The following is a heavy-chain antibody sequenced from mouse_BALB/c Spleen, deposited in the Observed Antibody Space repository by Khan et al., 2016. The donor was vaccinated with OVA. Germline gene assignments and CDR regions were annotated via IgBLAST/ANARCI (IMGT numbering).Heavy chain of an antibody. CDR1: GFNIKDTY. CDR3: AYSLLLCAMDY. D-gene: IGHD1-2*01. J-gene: IGHJ4*01. Sequence: VQLQQSGAELMKPGASVKLSCTVSGFNIKDTYMHWVKQRPEQGLEWIGRIDPANGNTKYDPKFQGKATITADTSSNTAYLQLSSLTSGDTAVYYGAYSLLLCAMDYWGQGTTVTVSS. CDR2: IDPANGNT. V-gene: IGHV14-3*02.